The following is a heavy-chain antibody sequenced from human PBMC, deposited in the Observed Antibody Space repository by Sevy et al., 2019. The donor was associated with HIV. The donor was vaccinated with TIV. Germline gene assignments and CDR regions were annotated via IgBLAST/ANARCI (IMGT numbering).Heavy chain of an antibody. CDR3: ARDQGGP. Sequence: GGSLRLSCAASGFALSSYAMHWVRQAQGKGLEWVAVISYDGNNQYFADSVKGRFSISRDTSKNTLFLQMNSLRTEDTAVYYCARDQGGPWGQGTLVTVSS. CDR2: ISYDGNNQ. CDR1: GFALSSYA. J-gene: IGHJ5*02. D-gene: IGHD3-16*01. V-gene: IGHV3-30-3*01.